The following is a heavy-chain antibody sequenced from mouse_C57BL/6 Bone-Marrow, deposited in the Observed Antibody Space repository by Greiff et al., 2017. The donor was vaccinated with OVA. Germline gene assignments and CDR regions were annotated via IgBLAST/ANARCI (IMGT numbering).Heavy chain of an antibody. CDR3: ARRLRRRFYAMDY. CDR1: GFTFSSYG. V-gene: IGHV5-6*02. D-gene: IGHD1-2*01. J-gene: IGHJ4*01. Sequence: DVHLVESGGDLVKPGGSLKLSCAASGFTFSSYGMSWVRQTPDKRLEWVATISSGGSYTYYPDSVKGRFTISRDNAKNTLYLQMSSLKSEDTAMYYCARRLRRRFYAMDYWGQGTSVTVSS. CDR2: ISSGGSYT.